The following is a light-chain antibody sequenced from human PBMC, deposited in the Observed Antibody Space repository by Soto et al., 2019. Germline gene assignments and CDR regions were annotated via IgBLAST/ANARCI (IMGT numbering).Light chain of an antibody. Sequence: QSVLRQPASGSGSPGNSITISCTGTSRDVAAYNYVSWYQQHSGKAPKLMIYEVTNRPSGVSNRFSGSKSGSTASLTISGLQAEEEADYYCTSFTTTNTYVFGSGTKVTVL. CDR1: SRDVAAYNY. CDR2: EVT. V-gene: IGLV2-14*01. J-gene: IGLJ1*01. CDR3: TSFTTTNTYV.